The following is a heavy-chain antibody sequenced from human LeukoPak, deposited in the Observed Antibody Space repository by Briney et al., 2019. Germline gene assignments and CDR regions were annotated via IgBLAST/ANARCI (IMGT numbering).Heavy chain of an antibody. CDR3: VSAGYCSSTSCYWDY. V-gene: IGHV3-30*02. CDR1: GFTFSSYG. J-gene: IGHJ4*02. Sequence: HSGGSLRLSCAASGFTFSSYGMHWVRQAPGKGLEWVAFIRYDGSNKYYADSVKGRFTISRDNSKNTLYLQMNSLRAEDTAVYYCVSAGYCSSTSCYWDYWGQGTLVTVSS. D-gene: IGHD2-2*01. CDR2: IRYDGSNK.